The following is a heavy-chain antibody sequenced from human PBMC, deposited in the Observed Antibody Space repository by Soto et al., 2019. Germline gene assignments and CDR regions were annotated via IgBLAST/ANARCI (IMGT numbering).Heavy chain of an antibody. Sequence: EVQLLESGGGLVQPGGSLRLSCAASGFTFSSYAMSWVRQAPGKGLEWVSAISGSGGSTYYGDSVKGRFTISRDNSKNRLHLQMISLRAEDKAVYYCAKGRYQPLRADYFEYWGQGTLVTV. CDR3: AKGRYQPLRADYFEY. CDR1: GFTFSSYA. D-gene: IGHD2-2*01. V-gene: IGHV3-23*01. J-gene: IGHJ4*02. CDR2: ISGSGGST.